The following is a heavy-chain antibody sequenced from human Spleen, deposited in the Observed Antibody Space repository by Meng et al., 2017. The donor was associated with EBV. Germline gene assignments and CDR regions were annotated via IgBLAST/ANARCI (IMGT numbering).Heavy chain of an antibody. CDR3: TRVVGIDFFVASGYPDF. J-gene: IGHJ4*02. CDR2: IYYTGES. V-gene: IGHV4-39*07. CDR1: GGSISRSSYY. Sequence: VSGPRLVNPSVTPSLPVTGSGGSISRSSYYWGWIRLPPGKGLEWIGTIYYTGESFYNPSLRSRVTVSADTSKNQLSLKLSSVTAADTAVYYCTRVVGIDFFVASGYPDFWGQGTLVTVSS. D-gene: IGHD3-22*01.